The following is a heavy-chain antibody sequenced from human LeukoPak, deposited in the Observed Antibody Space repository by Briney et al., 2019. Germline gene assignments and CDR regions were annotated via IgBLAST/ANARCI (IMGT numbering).Heavy chain of an antibody. Sequence: SETLSLTCTVSGGSISSGDYYWSWIRQPPGKGLEWIGYIYYSGSTYYNPSLKSRVTISVGASKNQFSLKLSSVTAADTAVYYCARRLPYSGSYYTDWGQGTLVTVSS. CDR3: ARRLPYSGSYYTD. CDR2: IYYSGST. CDR1: GGSISSGDYY. D-gene: IGHD1-26*01. V-gene: IGHV4-30-4*01. J-gene: IGHJ4*02.